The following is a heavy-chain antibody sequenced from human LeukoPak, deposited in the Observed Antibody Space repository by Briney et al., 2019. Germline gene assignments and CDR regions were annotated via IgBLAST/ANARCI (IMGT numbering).Heavy chain of an antibody. J-gene: IGHJ5*02. CDR3: ARETTGYSSSWYFNNWFDP. V-gene: IGHV1-69*05. Sequence: GASVKVSCKASGGTFSSYAISWVRQAPGQGLEWMGRIIPIFGTANYAQKFQGRVTITTDESTSTAYMELSSLRSEDTAVYYCARETTGYSSSWYFNNWFDPWGQGTLVTVSS. D-gene: IGHD6-13*01. CDR2: IIPIFGTA. CDR1: GGTFSSYA.